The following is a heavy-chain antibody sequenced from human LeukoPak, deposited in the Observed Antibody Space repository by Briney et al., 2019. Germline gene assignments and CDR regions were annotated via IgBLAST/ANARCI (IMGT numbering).Heavy chain of an antibody. CDR1: GINFADYA. CDR3: AKESGRFDY. CDR2: ISADGGST. Sequence: GGSLRLSCVVSGINFADYAMHWVRQPPGKGLEWVSLISADGGSTFSADSVKGRFSISRDNSKNSLYLQMNSLRSEDTAMYYCAKESGRFDYWGQGTLVAVSS. J-gene: IGHJ4*02. V-gene: IGHV3-43*02.